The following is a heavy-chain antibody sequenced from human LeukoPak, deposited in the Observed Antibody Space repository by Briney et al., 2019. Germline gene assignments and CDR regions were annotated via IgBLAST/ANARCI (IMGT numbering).Heavy chain of an antibody. CDR3: ARDRRSDGDFDY. CDR1: GFTFSSYT. CDR2: ISSSSSYI. D-gene: IGHD2-8*02. J-gene: IGHJ4*02. Sequence: GGSLRLSCAASGFTFSSYTMNWVRQAPGKGLEWVSSISSSSSYIYYADSVKGRFTISRDNAKNSLYLQMNSLRAEDTAVYYCARDRRSDGDFDYWGQGTLVTVS. V-gene: IGHV3-21*01.